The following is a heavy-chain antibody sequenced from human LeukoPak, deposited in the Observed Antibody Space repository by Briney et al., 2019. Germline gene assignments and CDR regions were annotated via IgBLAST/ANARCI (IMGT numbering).Heavy chain of an antibody. CDR1: GFTFSSYA. Sequence: PGGSLRLSCAASGFTFSSYAMSWVRQAPGKGLEWVSAIGGSTDFTYYAEYVKGRFTISRDNSKKTLYLQMNSLRAEDTAVYYCAKADRGWGVITKDWGQGTLVTVSS. V-gene: IGHV3-23*01. CDR3: AKADRGWGVITKD. J-gene: IGHJ4*02. D-gene: IGHD3-10*01. CDR2: IGGSTDFT.